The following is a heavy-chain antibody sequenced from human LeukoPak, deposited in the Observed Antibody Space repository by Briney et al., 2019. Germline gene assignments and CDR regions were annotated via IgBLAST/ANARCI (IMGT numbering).Heavy chain of an antibody. V-gene: IGHV3-74*01. D-gene: IGHD2-2*01. CDR3: ARDQRYCSSSSCPWEPFDY. CDR2: INSDGGST. Sequence: GGSLRLSCAASGFTFSNYWMHWVRQDPLKGLVWVSRINSDGGSTGYADSVKGRFTISRDNAKNSLYLQMNSLRAEDTAVYYCARDQRYCSSSSCPWEPFDYWGQGTLVTVSS. J-gene: IGHJ4*02. CDR1: GFTFSNYW.